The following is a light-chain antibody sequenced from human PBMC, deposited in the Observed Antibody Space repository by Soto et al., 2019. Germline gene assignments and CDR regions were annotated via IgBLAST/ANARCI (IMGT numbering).Light chain of an antibody. CDR1: QSLLHSNGYNY. CDR2: LGS. CDR3: MQALQTPVA. V-gene: IGKV2-28*01. J-gene: IGKJ1*01. Sequence: DIVMTQSPLSLRVTPGEPASISCRSSQSLLHSNGYNYLDWYLQKPGQSPQLLIYLGSNRASGVPDRFSGSGSGTDFTLKISRVEAEDVGVYYCMQALQTPVAFGQGTNVEIK.